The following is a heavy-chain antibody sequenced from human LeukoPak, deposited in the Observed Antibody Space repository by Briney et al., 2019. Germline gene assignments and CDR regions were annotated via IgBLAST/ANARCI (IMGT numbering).Heavy chain of an antibody. J-gene: IGHJ4*02. V-gene: IGHV4-61*02. CDR1: GGSIGSGGYY. CDR2: IYTSGST. CDR3: ARQFDY. Sequence: SQTLSLTCTVSGGSIGSGGYYWSWIRQPAGKGLEWIGRIYTSGSTNYNPSLKSRVTISVDTSKNQFSLKLSSVTAADTAVYYCARQFDYWGQGTLVTVSS.